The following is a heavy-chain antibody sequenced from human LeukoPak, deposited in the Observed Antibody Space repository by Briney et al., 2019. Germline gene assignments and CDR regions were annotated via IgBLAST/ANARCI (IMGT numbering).Heavy chain of an antibody. CDR2: ISNDERNK. CDR1: GFTFTNFA. J-gene: IGHJ4*02. V-gene: IGHV3-30*04. Sequence: GGSLRLSCAASGFTFTNFAMHWVRQAPGKGLEWVAVISNDERNKYYADSVKGRFTISRDNAKNTLYLQMNSLRAEDTAVYYCAKDLHIVVVVASGQFDYWGQGTLVTVSS. D-gene: IGHD2-15*01. CDR3: AKDLHIVVVVASGQFDY.